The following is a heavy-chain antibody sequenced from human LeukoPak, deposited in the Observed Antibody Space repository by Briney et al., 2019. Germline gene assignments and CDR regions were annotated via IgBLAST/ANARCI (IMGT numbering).Heavy chain of an antibody. D-gene: IGHD2-2*01. CDR2: IRSNPDGGTT. Sequence: GGSLRLSCAASGFTFSNAWMSWVRQVPGKGLEWVGRIRSNPDGGTTDYATPVKGRFTMSRDDSKYTLYLLMNSLKTEDTAVYYCTTELAGYCSSTSCYLGVDRFDPWGQGTLVTVSS. CDR1: GFTFSNAW. CDR3: TTELAGYCSSTSCYLGVDRFDP. V-gene: IGHV3-15*01. J-gene: IGHJ5*02.